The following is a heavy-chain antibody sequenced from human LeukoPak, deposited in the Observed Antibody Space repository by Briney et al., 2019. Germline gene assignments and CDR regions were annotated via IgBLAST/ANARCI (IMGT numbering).Heavy chain of an antibody. CDR2: ISPDNGGT. J-gene: IGHJ4*02. CDR1: GYTFTGYY. CDR3: ASLLPTRGYGRGGSYYFDY. V-gene: IGHV1-2*02. D-gene: IGHD3-16*01. Sequence: ASVKVSCKASGYTFTGYYMHWVRQAPGQGLEWMGWISPDNGGTNYAQKFQGRVTMTRDMSISTAYMELSRLRSDDTAVYYRASLLPTRGYGRGGSYYFDYWGQGTLVTVSS.